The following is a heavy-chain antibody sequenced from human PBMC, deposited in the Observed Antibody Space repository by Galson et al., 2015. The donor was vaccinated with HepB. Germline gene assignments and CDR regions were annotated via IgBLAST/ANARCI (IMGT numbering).Heavy chain of an antibody. Sequence: SVKVSCKASGYSFSNYGLSWIRQAPGPGLEWMGWFSGYDGSTNYAQRFQGRVTMTADASTGTAYLELRNLRSVDTAVYYCARDSRLELRLNNYFSYGMDVWGQGSAVIVSS. CDR3: ARDSRLELRLNNYFSYGMDV. CDR1: GYSFSNYG. CDR2: FSGYDGST. V-gene: IGHV1-18*01. D-gene: IGHD1-1*01. J-gene: IGHJ6*02.